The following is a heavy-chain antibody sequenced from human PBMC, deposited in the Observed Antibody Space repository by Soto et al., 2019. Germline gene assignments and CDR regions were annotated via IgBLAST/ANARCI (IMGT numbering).Heavy chain of an antibody. D-gene: IGHD6-13*01. CDR2: IYYSGST. CDR3: ARQAAADPVRNWFDP. V-gene: IGHV4-39*01. J-gene: IGHJ5*02. Sequence: SETLSLTCAVYGGSLSSYYWGWIRQPPGKGLEWIGSIYYSGSTYYNPSLKSRVTISVDTSKNQFSLKLSSVTAADTAVYYCARQAAADPVRNWFDPWGQGTLVTV. CDR1: GGSLSSYY.